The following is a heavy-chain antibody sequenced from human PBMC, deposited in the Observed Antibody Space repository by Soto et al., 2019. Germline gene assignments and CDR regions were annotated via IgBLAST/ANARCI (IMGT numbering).Heavy chain of an antibody. Sequence: GGSLRLSCAASGIPFTSYWMTWVRQAPGKGLEWVANINQDGSETYCVDSVKGRFSTSRDNAKNSLYLQMNSLSAEDTAVDYWASLYGRYCDYWGQGTLVTVSS. V-gene: IGHV3-7*05. J-gene: IGHJ4*02. CDR3: ASLYGRYCDY. D-gene: IGHD3-10*01. CDR1: GIPFTSYW. CDR2: INQDGSET.